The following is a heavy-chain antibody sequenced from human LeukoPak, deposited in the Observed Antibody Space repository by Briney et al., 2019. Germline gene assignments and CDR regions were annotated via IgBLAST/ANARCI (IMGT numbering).Heavy chain of an antibody. CDR2: TYATGSP. D-gene: IGHD3-10*01. CDR1: GGSISSYY. Sequence: PSETLSLTCTVSGGSISSYYWSWIRQPAGKGLEWIGRTYATGSPNYNPSLKRRVTMSVDTSKNQFSLKLSSVTAADTAVYYCARDRNYYYGSGSYPYDAFDIWGQGTMVTVSS. J-gene: IGHJ3*02. V-gene: IGHV4-4*07. CDR3: ARDRNYYYGSGSYPYDAFDI.